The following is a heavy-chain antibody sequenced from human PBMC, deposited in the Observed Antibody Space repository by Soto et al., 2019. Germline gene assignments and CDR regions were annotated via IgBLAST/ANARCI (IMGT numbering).Heavy chain of an antibody. D-gene: IGHD1-1*01. Sequence: GGSLRLSCAASGFTFSSYSMNWVRQAPGKGLEWVSSISSSSSYIYYADSVKGRFTISRDNAKNSLYLQMNSLRAEDTAVYYCARDQEPTHSSYGMDVWGQGTTVTVSS. CDR1: GFTFSSYS. CDR3: ARDQEPTHSSYGMDV. CDR2: ISSSSSYI. J-gene: IGHJ6*02. V-gene: IGHV3-21*01.